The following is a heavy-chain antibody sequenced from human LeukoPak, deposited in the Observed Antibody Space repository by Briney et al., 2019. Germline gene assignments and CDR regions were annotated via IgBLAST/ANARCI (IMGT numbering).Heavy chain of an antibody. CDR3: ARERAAGRPYYGMDV. CDR2: ISPYNGNT. CDR1: GYTFTSYG. D-gene: IGHD6-13*01. J-gene: IGHJ6*02. V-gene: IGHV1-18*01. Sequence: ASVKVSCKASGYTFTSYGISWVRQAPGQALEWMGWISPYNGNTNYAQKLQGRVTMTTDTSTSTAYMELRSLRSDDTAVYYCARERAAGRPYYGMDVWGQGTTVTVSS.